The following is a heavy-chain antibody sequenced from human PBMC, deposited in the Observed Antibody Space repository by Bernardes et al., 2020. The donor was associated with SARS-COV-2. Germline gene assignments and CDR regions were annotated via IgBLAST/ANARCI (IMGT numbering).Heavy chain of an antibody. J-gene: IGHJ1*01. CDR3: AKDTYTEWFQH. Sequence: GGSLRLSCAASGFTFAAYAMHWVRQAPGKGLEWVSGISWNSGSLGYADSVKGRFTISRDNAKNSLYLQMNSLRAEDTALYYCAKDTYTEWFQHWGQGTLVTVSP. CDR2: ISWNSGSL. CDR1: GFTFAAYA. D-gene: IGHD3-16*01. V-gene: IGHV3-9*01.